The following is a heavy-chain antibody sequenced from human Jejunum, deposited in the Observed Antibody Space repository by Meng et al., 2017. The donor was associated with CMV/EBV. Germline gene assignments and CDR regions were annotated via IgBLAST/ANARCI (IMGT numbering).Heavy chain of an antibody. J-gene: IGHJ4*02. D-gene: IGHD6-13*01. CDR3: VRGGDSHIWYYYLDF. CDR1: GVIFSRYS. CDR2: VIPGSGTA. Sequence: SGVIFSRYSVHGMRQAPGQGLEWMGGVIPGSGTANYAQRFQGRVSIITDESTSTSYMELNSLRSEDTAVYYCVRGGDSHIWYYYLDFWGQGTLVTVSS. V-gene: IGHV1-69*05.